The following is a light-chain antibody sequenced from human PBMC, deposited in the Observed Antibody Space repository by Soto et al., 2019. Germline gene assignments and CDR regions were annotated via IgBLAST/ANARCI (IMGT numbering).Light chain of an antibody. CDR3: QQYGSSRT. CDR1: QSILRN. Sequence: EIVMTQSPSTLSVSPGERATLSCRATQSILRNLAWYQHKPGQPPRLLIYGASNRATGIPDRFSGSGSGTDFTLTISRLEPEDFAVYYCQQYGSSRTFGQGTKVDIK. CDR2: GAS. J-gene: IGKJ1*01. V-gene: IGKV3-20*01.